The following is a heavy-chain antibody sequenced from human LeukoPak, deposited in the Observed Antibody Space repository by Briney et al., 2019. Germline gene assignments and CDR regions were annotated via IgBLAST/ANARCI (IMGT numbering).Heavy chain of an antibody. V-gene: IGHV4-30-4*08. Sequence: SETLSLTCTVSGGSISSGDYYWSWIRQPPGKGLEWIGYIYYSGSTYYNPSLKSRVTISVDTSKNQFSLKLSSVTAAGTAVYYCAREGLRDILTGLNWFDPWGQGTLVTVSS. J-gene: IGHJ5*02. D-gene: IGHD3-9*01. CDR3: AREGLRDILTGLNWFDP. CDR1: GGSISSGDYY. CDR2: IYYSGST.